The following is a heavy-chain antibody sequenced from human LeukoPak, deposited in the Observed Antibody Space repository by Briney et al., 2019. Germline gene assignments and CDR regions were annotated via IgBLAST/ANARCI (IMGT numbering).Heavy chain of an antibody. V-gene: IGHV3-33*01. D-gene: IGHD3-10*01. CDR2: IWYDGSNK. CDR1: GFTFSSYG. CDR3: ARDRNCYGSGSYRGWFDP. J-gene: IGHJ5*02. Sequence: GRSLRLSCAASGFTFSSYGMHWVRQAPGKGLEWVAVIWYDGSNKYYADSVKGRFTISRDNSKNTLYLQMNSLRAEDTAVYYCARDRNCYGSGSYRGWFDPWGQGTLVTVSS.